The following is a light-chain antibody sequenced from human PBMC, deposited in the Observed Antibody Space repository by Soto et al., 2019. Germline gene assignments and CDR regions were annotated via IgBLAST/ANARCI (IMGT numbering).Light chain of an antibody. CDR1: SSDVGRYNL. J-gene: IGLJ2*01. V-gene: IGLV2-23*01. Sequence: QSALTQPASVSGSPGQSITISCTGSSSDVGRYNLVSWYQHHPGKAPKLMIYEGSKRPSGVSYRFSGSKSGNTASLTISGLQAEDEADYYCCSYAGTTSYVVFGGGTQLTVL. CDR3: CSYAGTTSYVV. CDR2: EGS.